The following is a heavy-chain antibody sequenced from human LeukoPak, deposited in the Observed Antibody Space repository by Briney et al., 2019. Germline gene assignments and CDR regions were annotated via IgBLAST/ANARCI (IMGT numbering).Heavy chain of an antibody. Sequence: ASVKVSCKASGCTFTSYDINWVRQATGQGLEWMGWMNPNSGNTGYAQKFQGRVTMTRNTSISTAYMELSSLRSEDTAVYYCARDLHSIAARPDAFDIWGQGTMVTVSS. J-gene: IGHJ3*02. D-gene: IGHD6-6*01. CDR1: GCTFTSYD. CDR2: MNPNSGNT. V-gene: IGHV1-8*01. CDR3: ARDLHSIAARPDAFDI.